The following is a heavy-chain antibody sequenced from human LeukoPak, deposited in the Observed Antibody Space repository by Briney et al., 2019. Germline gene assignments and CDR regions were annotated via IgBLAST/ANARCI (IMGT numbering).Heavy chain of an antibody. J-gene: IGHJ4*02. CDR2: MNPNSGNT. V-gene: IGHV1-8*01. CDR1: GYTFTSYD. D-gene: IGHD6-13*01. CDR3: AREIAAAGKAVDY. Sequence: ASVKVSCKASGYTFTSYDINWVRQATGQGLEWMGWMNPNSGNTGYAQKFQGRVTMTRNTSISTAYMELSSLRSEDTAVYYCAREIAAAGKAVDYWGQGTLVTVSS.